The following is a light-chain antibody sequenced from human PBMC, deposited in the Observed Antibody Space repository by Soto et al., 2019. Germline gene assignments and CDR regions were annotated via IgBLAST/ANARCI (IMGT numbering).Light chain of an antibody. CDR1: NSDVGTYNL. Sequence: QSALTQPASVSGSLGQSITISCTGTNSDVGTYNLVSWYQQLPGKAPKVIIYEDTKRPSGVSSRFSASRSGVTASLTISGLQTEDEAVYHCSSYAGSRIWLIFGGGTKLTVL. CDR2: EDT. V-gene: IGLV2-23*01. CDR3: SSYAGSRIWLI. J-gene: IGLJ2*01.